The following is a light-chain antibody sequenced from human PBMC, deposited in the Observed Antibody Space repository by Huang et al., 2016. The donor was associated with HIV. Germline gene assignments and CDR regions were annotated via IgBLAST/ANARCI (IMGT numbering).Light chain of an antibody. CDR1: QSISDY. CDR3: QQYKNYPWT. CDR2: KAS. Sequence: DIQMTQSPSTLSASVGDRVTITCRASQSISDYLAWYQQKPGDAPKLLFYKASSLEGGVPPRFSGSGSGTEFTLTISSLQADDVATYYCQQYKNYPWTFGQGTLVEIK. J-gene: IGKJ1*01. V-gene: IGKV1-5*03.